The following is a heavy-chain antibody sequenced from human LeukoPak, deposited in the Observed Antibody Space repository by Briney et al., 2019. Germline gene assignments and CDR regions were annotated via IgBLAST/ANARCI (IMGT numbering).Heavy chain of an antibody. Sequence: QTGGSLRLSCAASGFTFSNYGMHWVRQAPGKGLEWVAFIRFDGSNQYYADSVKGRFTISRDDSRNTLYLQMNSLRAEDTAVYYCARSPFGSVAYYFDYWGQGILVTASS. CDR1: GFTFSNYG. J-gene: IGHJ4*02. V-gene: IGHV3-30*02. D-gene: IGHD3-10*01. CDR3: ARSPFGSVAYYFDY. CDR2: IRFDGSNQ.